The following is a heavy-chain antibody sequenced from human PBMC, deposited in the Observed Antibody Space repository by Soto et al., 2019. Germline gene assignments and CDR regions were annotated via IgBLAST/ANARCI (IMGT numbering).Heavy chain of an antibody. Sequence: GGSLRLSCAASGFTFSSYAMHWVRQAPGKGLEWVAVISYDGSNKYYADSVKGRFTISRDNSKNTLYLQMNSLRAEDTAVYYCARDLILGRNYVGRLDYYYGMDVWGQGTTVTV. D-gene: IGHD1-7*01. J-gene: IGHJ6*02. V-gene: IGHV3-30-3*01. CDR1: GFTFSSYA. CDR3: ARDLILGRNYVGRLDYYYGMDV. CDR2: ISYDGSNK.